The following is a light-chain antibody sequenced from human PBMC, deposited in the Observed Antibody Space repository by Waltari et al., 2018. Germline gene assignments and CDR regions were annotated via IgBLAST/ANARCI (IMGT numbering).Light chain of an antibody. V-gene: IGKV3-15*01. J-gene: IGKJ2*01. CDR2: GTS. Sequence: DIVMTQSPDSLAVSPGERAALSCRPSQSVRTNLAWYQQRPGQTPRHLIYGTSTRATEIPARFSGSGSGTEFTLTISSLQSEDFAVYYCQQYNDWPYTFGQGTKLEIK. CDR3: QQYNDWPYT. CDR1: QSVRTN.